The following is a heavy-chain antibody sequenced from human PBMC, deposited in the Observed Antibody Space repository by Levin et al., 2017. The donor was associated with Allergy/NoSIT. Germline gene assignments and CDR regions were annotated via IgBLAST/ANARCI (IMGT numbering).Heavy chain of an antibody. D-gene: IGHD3-10*01. CDR2: ISSSNSTI. V-gene: IGHV3-48*02. CDR3: ARGRWGFGHDY. Sequence: LSLTCAASGFTFSSYSMNWVRQAPGKGLEWVSYISSSNSTIYYADSVKGRFTISRDNAKNSLFLQMNSQRDEDTAVYYCARGRWGFGHDYWGLGTLVTVSS. J-gene: IGHJ4*02. CDR1: GFTFSSYS.